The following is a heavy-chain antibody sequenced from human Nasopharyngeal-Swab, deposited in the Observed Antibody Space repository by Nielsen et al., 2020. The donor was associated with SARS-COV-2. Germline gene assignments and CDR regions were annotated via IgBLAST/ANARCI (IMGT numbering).Heavy chain of an antibody. CDR1: GFTFSSYD. J-gene: IGHJ6*02. V-gene: IGHV3-13*01. Sequence: GESLKISCAASGFTFSSYDMHWVRQATGKGLEWVSAIGTAGDTYYPGSVKGRFTISRENAKNSLYLQMNSLRAGDTAVYYCARERTDCSGGSCYSYGMDVWSQGTTVTVSS. CDR2: IGTAGDT. D-gene: IGHD2-15*01. CDR3: ARERTDCSGGSCYSYGMDV.